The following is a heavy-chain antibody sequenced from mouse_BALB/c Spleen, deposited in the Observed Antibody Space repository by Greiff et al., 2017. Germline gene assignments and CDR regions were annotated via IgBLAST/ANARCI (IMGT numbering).Heavy chain of an antibody. J-gene: IGHJ3*01. CDR3: ARSIYYDYDEGFAY. CDR1: GYSITSDYA. D-gene: IGHD2-4*01. Sequence: EVKLVESGPGLVKPSQSLSLTCTVTGYSITSDYAWNWIRQFPGNKLEWMGYISYSGSTSYNPSLKSRISITRDTSKNQFFLQLNSVTTEDTATYYCARSIYYDYDEGFAYWGQGTLVTVSA. V-gene: IGHV3-2*02. CDR2: ISYSGST.